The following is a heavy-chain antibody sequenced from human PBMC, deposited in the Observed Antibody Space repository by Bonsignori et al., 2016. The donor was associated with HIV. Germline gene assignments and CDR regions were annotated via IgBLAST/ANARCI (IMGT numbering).Heavy chain of an antibody. CDR2: IYHSGST. J-gene: IGHJ4*02. Sequence: SETLSLTCAVSGYSISSGYYWGWIRQPPGKGLEWIGSIYHSGSTYYNPSLKSRVTISVDTSKNQFSLKLSSVTAADTAVYYCARHDESPDYWGQGTLVTVSS. CDR1: GYSISSGYY. CDR3: ARHDESPDY. V-gene: IGHV4-38-2*01.